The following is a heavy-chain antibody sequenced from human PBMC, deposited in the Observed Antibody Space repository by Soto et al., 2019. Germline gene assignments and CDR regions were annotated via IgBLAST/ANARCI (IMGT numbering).Heavy chain of an antibody. J-gene: IGHJ4*02. Sequence: QVQLQESGPGLVKPSGTLSLTCAVSGGSISSSNWWSWVRQPPGKGLEWIGEIYHSGSTNYNPSLKSRVTISVDKSKNQFSLKLSSVTAADTAVYYCARGRGAYSSGWYVGYFDYWGQGTLVTVSS. V-gene: IGHV4-4*02. D-gene: IGHD6-19*01. CDR3: ARGRGAYSSGWYVGYFDY. CDR1: GGSISSSNW. CDR2: IYHSGST.